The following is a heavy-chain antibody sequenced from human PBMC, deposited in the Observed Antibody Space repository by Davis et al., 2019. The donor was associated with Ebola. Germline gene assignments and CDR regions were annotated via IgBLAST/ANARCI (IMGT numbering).Heavy chain of an antibody. V-gene: IGHV5-51*01. D-gene: IGHD6-13*01. J-gene: IGHJ3*02. Sequence: GESLKISCKGSGYSFTSYWIGWVRQMPGKGLEWMGIIHPDESRTRYTPSFQGQVTISADKSISTAYLQWSSLKASDTATYYCLRQAYSSTWLIWGQGTMVTVSS. CDR3: LRQAYSSTWLI. CDR1: GYSFTSYW. CDR2: IHPDESRT.